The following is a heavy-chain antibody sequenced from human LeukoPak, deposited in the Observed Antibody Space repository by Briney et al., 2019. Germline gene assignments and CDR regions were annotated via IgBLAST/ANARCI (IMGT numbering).Heavy chain of an antibody. V-gene: IGHV3-33*01. CDR1: GFTFSSYG. J-gene: IGHJ4*02. CDR3: ARGERFDY. CDR2: IWYDGSNK. Sequence: GWSLRVSCAASGFTFSSYGMHWVRQAPGKGLEGVAVIWYDGSNKYYADSVKGRFTISRDNSKNTLYLQMNSLRAEVTAVYYCARGERFDYWGQGTLVTVSS. D-gene: IGHD1-1*01.